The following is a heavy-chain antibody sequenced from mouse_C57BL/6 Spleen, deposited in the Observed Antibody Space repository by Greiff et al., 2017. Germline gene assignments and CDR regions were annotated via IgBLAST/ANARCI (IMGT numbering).Heavy chain of an antibody. Sequence: QVQLKESGPELVKPGASVKISCKASGYAFSSSWMNWVKQRPGKGLEWIVRIYPGEGDTNYNGKFKGKATLTADKSSSTAYMQLSSLTSEDSAVYFCSSYYGSCYGYAMDYCGQGTSVTVSS. CDR3: SSYYGSCYGYAMDY. CDR1: GYAFSSSW. CDR2: IYPGEGDT. V-gene: IGHV1-82*01. D-gene: IGHD1-1*01. J-gene: IGHJ4*01.